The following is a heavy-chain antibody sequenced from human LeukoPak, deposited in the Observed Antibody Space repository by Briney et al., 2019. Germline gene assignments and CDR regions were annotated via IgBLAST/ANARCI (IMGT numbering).Heavy chain of an antibody. J-gene: IGHJ4*02. CDR1: GFTFSSYS. CDR2: IGISSSTI. CDR3: ARALNLLDPVTLDY. V-gene: IGHV3-48*01. D-gene: IGHD1-1*01. Sequence: GGSLRLSCAGSGFTFSSYSMNWVRQAPGKGLERVSIGISSSTIYYADSVKGRFTISRDNAKNSLNSLRAEDTAVYYCARALNLLDPVTLDYWGQGTLVTVSS.